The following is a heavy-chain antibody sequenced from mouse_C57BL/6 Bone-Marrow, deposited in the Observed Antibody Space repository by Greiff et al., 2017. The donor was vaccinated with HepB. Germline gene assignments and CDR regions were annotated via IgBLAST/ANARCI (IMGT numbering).Heavy chain of an antibody. V-gene: IGHV1-22*01. Sequence: VQLQQSGPELVKPGASVKMSCKASGYTFTDYNMHWVKQSHGKSLEWIGYINPNNGGTSYNQKFKGKATLTVNKSSSTAYMKLRSLTSEDSAVYYCARYSYYGSPYYYAMDYWGQGTSVTVSS. J-gene: IGHJ4*01. D-gene: IGHD1-1*01. CDR2: INPNNGGT. CDR3: ARYSYYGSPYYYAMDY. CDR1: GYTFTDYN.